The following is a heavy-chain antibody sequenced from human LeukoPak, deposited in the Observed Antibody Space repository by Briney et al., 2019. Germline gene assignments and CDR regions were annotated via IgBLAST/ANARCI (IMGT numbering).Heavy chain of an antibody. V-gene: IGHV3-15*01. CDR3: TTVYYYYGSSGYPAGAFDI. Sequence: GGSLRLSCAASGFTFSNAWMSWVRQAPGKGLEWVGRIKSKTDGGTTDYAAPVKGRFTISRDDSKNTLYLQMNSLKTEDTAVYYCTTVYYYYGSSGYPAGAFDIWGQGTMVTVSS. CDR1: GFTFSNAW. D-gene: IGHD3-22*01. CDR2: IKSKTDGGTT. J-gene: IGHJ3*02.